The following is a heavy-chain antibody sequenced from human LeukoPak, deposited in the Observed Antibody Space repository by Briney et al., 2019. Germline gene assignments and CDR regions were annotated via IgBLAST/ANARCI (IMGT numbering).Heavy chain of an antibody. Sequence: SETLSLTCTVSGGSISSYYWSWIRQPPGKGLVWIGYIYYSGSTNYNPSLKSRVTISVDTSKNQFSLKLSSVTAADAAVYYCARVTTVTTYFRFDPWGQGTLVTVSS. V-gene: IGHV4-59*01. CDR1: GGSISSYY. CDR3: ARVTTVTTYFRFDP. D-gene: IGHD4-11*01. CDR2: IYYSGST. J-gene: IGHJ5*02.